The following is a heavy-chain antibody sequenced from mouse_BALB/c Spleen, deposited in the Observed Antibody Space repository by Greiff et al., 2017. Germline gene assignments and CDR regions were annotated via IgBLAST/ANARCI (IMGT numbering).Heavy chain of an antibody. J-gene: IGHJ2*01. CDR1: GYSFTSYW. V-gene: IGHV1-5*01. CDR3: TIIYYYGSSYFDY. Sequence: VQLQQSGTVLARPGASVKMSCKASGYSFTSYWMHWVKQRPGQGLEWIGAIYPGNSDTSYNQKFKGKAKLTAVTSASTAYMELSSLTNEDSAVYYCTIIYYYGSSYFDYWGQGTTLIVSS. CDR2: IYPGNSDT. D-gene: IGHD1-1*01.